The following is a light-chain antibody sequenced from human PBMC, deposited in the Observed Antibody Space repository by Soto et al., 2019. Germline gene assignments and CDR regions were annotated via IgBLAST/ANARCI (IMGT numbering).Light chain of an antibody. CDR2: KAS. J-gene: IGKJ3*01. CDR3: QQYRGT. Sequence: DVQMTQSPSTLSASVGDRVTITCRASQSISSWVAWYQHKPGKAPKLLIYKASDLERGVPSRFSGSGSGTEFTLTISNLQPDDFATYYCQQYRGTFGPGTKVDFK. CDR1: QSISSW. V-gene: IGKV1-5*03.